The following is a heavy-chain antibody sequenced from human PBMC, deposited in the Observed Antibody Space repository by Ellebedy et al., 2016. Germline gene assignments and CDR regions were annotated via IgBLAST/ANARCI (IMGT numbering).Heavy chain of an antibody. Sequence: SETLSLXXAVYGGSFSGYYWSWIRQPPGKGLEWIGEINHSGSTNYNPSLKSRVTISVDTSKNQFSLKLSSVTAADTAVYYCARGSVEQLVLYYGMDVWGQGTTVTVSS. CDR2: INHSGST. CDR1: GGSFSGYY. J-gene: IGHJ6*02. D-gene: IGHD6-13*01. CDR3: ARGSVEQLVLYYGMDV. V-gene: IGHV4-34*01.